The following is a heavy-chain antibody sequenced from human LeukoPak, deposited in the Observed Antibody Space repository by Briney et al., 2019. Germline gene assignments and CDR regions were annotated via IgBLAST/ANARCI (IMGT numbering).Heavy chain of an antibody. Sequence: SETPSLTCTVSGYSISSGYYWGWIRQPPGKGLEWIGSIYHSGSTYYNPSLKSRVTISVDTSKNQFSLKLSSVTAADTAVYYCARDKGGLFDYWGQGTLVTVSS. CDR2: IYHSGST. CDR1: GYSISSGYY. V-gene: IGHV4-38-2*02. J-gene: IGHJ4*02. D-gene: IGHD3-16*01. CDR3: ARDKGGLFDY.